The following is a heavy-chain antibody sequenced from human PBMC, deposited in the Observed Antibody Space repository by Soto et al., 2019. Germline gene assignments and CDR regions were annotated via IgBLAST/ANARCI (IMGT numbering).Heavy chain of an antibody. Sequence: ASVKVSCKASGYTFTSYGISWVRQAPGQGLEWMGWISAYNGNTNYAQKLQGRVTMTTDTSTSTAYMELRSLRSDDTAVYYCARVGIPNKEYSSSSGDGYWGQGTLVTV. V-gene: IGHV1-18*01. CDR2: ISAYNGNT. D-gene: IGHD6-6*01. CDR1: GYTFTSYG. CDR3: ARVGIPNKEYSSSSGDGY. J-gene: IGHJ4*02.